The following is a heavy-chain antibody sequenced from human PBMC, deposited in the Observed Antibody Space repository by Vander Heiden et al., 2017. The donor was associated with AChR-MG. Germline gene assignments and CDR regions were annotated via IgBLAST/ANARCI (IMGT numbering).Heavy chain of an antibody. D-gene: IGHD3-22*01. CDR2: INYSGNT. V-gene: IGHV4-34*02. Sequence: QVQPQQWGAGMLKPSATLSLTCAAYGGSFNAYYWTWIRQPPGKSLEWIGEINYSGNTDCNPSLKSRVTISIDTSKNQFSLNLSSVTAADTAVYYCARARSSGFIGYWGRGTRVTVSS. J-gene: IGHJ4*02. CDR1: GGSFNAYY. CDR3: ARARSSGFIGY.